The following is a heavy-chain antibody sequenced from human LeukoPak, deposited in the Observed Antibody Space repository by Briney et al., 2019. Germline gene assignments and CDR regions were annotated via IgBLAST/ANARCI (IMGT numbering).Heavy chain of an antibody. CDR3: ARVPPHYYGTGSPD. Sequence: PSETLSLNCNVSGYSISSGYYWGWIRQPPGKGLQWIGSIYNTGSTYYNPSLKSRITISVDTSKNQSSLRVTSVTATDTAVYYCARVPPHYYGTGSPDWGQGTLVTVSA. CDR2: IYNTGST. V-gene: IGHV4-38-2*02. CDR1: GYSISSGYY. D-gene: IGHD3-10*01. J-gene: IGHJ4*02.